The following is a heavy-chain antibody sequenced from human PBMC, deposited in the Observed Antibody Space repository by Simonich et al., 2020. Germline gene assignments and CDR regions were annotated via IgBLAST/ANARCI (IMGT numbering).Heavy chain of an antibody. J-gene: IGHJ6*02. CDR3: ARSLGYYYYYYGMDV. CDR2: SYYSGST. Sequence: QVRLQESGPGLVKPSETLSLTCTVSGGSISSYYWSWIRQPPGKGLGWIGYSYYSGSTNNNPSLKSRVTIYVATSKNQFALKLSSVTAADTAVYYCARSLGYYYYYYGMDVWGQGTTVTVSS. D-gene: IGHD1-26*01. V-gene: IGHV4-59*08. CDR1: GGSISSYY.